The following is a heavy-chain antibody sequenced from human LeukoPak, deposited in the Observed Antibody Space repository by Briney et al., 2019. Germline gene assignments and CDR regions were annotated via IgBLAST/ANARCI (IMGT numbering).Heavy chain of an antibody. V-gene: IGHV1-24*01. D-gene: IGHD6-13*01. CDR3: ATDSDPWGPAAGTIDY. CDR1: GHALSDLS. J-gene: IGHJ4*02. Sequence: AAVKLSCKISGHALSDLSIHWVRQAPGRGPEWVGGFDPEVGDKMHAQKFQGRVTMTEDTSTDTAYMELKSLRSEDTAVYYCATDSDPWGPAAGTIDYWGQGTLVTVSS. CDR2: FDPEVGDK.